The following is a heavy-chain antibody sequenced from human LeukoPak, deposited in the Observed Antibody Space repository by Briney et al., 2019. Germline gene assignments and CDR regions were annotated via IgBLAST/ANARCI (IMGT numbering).Heavy chain of an antibody. J-gene: IGHJ4*02. CDR2: INPNSDDT. V-gene: IGHV1-2*02. D-gene: IGHD3-16*01. CDR1: GYTFTGFH. Sequence: ASVKVSCKASGYTFTGFHIHWVRQAPGQALEYMGWINPNSDDTNYAQKFQGRVTMTRDTSISTAYMELSSLRFDDTAVYYCTTSPGDPFDHWGQGTLVTVSS. CDR3: TTSPGDPFDH.